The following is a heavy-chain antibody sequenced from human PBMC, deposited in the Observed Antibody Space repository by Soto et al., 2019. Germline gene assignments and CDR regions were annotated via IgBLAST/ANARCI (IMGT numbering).Heavy chain of an antibody. D-gene: IGHD2-8*02. J-gene: IGHJ4*02. V-gene: IGHV4-30-4*01. CDR3: TRGDSGPSYHCDS. CDR2: ISYTGST. CDR1: GGSISSDEYF. Sequence: PSETLSLTCTVSGGSISSDEYFWSWMRQAPGKGLEWIAYISYTGSTYYEPSLKSRLTISVDTSKNQFSLKLTSVTAADTALYYCTRGDSGPSYHCDSWGQGTLVTVSS.